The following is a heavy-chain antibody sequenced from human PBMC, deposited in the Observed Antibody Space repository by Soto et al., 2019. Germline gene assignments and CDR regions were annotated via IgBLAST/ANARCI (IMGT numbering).Heavy chain of an antibody. V-gene: IGHV3-23*01. D-gene: IGHD3-3*01. Sequence: GRSLRLSCAAFGFSFSSNGMSWVRQAPGKGLEWVSTISSSGGDTYSADSVKGRFTISRDNFKNTLFLQRNSLRADDTAVYYCAEVITIFGVAGVSHYFAYWGQGALVTVSS. J-gene: IGHJ4*02. CDR3: AEVITIFGVAGVSHYFAY. CDR1: GFSFSSNG. CDR2: ISSSGGDT.